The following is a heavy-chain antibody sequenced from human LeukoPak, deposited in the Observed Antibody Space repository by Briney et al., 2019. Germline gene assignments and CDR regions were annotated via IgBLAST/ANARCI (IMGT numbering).Heavy chain of an antibody. CDR2: INPNSGGT. Sequence: ASVKVSCKASGYTFTGYYMHWVRQAPGQGLEWMGWINPNSGGTNYAQKFQGRVTMTRDKSISTAYMELSRLRSDDTAVYYCARDQSGIAAGRSLSSSPYGYYYYYGMDVWGQGTTVTVSS. D-gene: IGHD6-13*01. V-gene: IGHV1-2*02. J-gene: IGHJ6*02. CDR1: GYTFTGYY. CDR3: ARDQSGIAAGRSLSSSPYGYYYYYGMDV.